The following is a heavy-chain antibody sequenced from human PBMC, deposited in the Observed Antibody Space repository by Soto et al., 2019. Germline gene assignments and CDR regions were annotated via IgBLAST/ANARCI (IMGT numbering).Heavy chain of an antibody. J-gene: IGHJ4*02. CDR3: ARETYSSGGTPTFDY. Sequence: QVQLVESGGGVVQPGRSLRLSCAASGFTFSSYAMHWVRQAPGKGLEWVAVISYDGSNKYYADSVKGRFTISRDNSKNALYRQMTSLRAEDTAVYYCARETYSSGGTPTFDYWGQGTLVTVSS. D-gene: IGHD6-19*01. CDR2: ISYDGSNK. CDR1: GFTFSSYA. V-gene: IGHV3-30-3*01.